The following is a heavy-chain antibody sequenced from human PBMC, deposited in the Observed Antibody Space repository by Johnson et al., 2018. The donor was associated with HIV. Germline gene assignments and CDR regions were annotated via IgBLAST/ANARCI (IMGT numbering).Heavy chain of an antibody. J-gene: IGHJ3*02. CDR3: AKDTYSHRLTVTESGFDI. V-gene: IGHV3-30*02. CDR1: GFTFSSYG. Sequence: QVQLVESGGGVVQPGGSLRLSCAASGFTFSSYGMHWVRQAPGKGLEWVAFIRYDGSNKYYADSVNGRFTISRDNAKNSLYVQMNSLRAEDTAVYYCAKDTYSHRLTVTESGFDIWGQGTMVTVSS. CDR2: IRYDGSNK. D-gene: IGHD4-11*01.